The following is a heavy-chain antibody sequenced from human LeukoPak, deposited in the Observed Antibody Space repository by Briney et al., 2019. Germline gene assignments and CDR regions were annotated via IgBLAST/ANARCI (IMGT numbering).Heavy chain of an antibody. CDR1: GGSISSYY. V-gene: IGHV4-59*01. D-gene: IGHD3-3*01. J-gene: IGHJ4*02. CDR2: IYYSGST. Sequence: SETLSLTCTVSGGSISSYYWSWIRQPPGKGLEWIGYIYYSGSTNYNPSLKSRVTISVDTSKNQFSLKLSSVTTADTAVYYCAASTIFGVVIPDYWGQGTLVTVSS. CDR3: AASTIFGVVIPDY.